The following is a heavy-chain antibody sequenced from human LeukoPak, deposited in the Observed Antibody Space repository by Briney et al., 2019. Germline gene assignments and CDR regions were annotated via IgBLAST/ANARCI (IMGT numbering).Heavy chain of an antibody. Sequence: PGGSLRLSCAASGFTFSSYAMHWVRQAPGKGLEWVAVISYDGSNKYYADSVKGRFTISRDNSKNTLYLQMNSLRAEDTAVYYCARLPSSGPPGYWGQGTLVTVS. J-gene: IGHJ4*02. CDR3: ARLPSSGPPGY. CDR1: GFTFSSYA. D-gene: IGHD6-19*01. CDR2: ISYDGSNK. V-gene: IGHV3-30-3*01.